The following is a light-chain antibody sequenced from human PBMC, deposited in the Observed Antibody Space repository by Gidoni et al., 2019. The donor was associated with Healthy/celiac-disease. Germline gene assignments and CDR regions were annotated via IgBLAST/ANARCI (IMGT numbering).Light chain of an antibody. Sequence: EMVMTQPPSTLSSSPGERATLSCSASQSVSSYLSWYQQKPGQAPRLLIYDASSRDSGIPARFSGSGSGTDFTLTISSLQPEDFAVYYCQQRSNWPGAFGGGTKVEIK. CDR1: QSVSSY. CDR3: QQRSNWPGA. V-gene: IGKV3-11*01. J-gene: IGKJ4*01. CDR2: DAS.